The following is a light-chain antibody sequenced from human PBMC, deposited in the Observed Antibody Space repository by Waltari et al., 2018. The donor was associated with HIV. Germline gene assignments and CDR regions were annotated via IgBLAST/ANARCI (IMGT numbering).Light chain of an antibody. J-gene: IGKJ3*01. CDR2: GAS. CDR3: QQYNNWPRT. V-gene: IGKV3-15*01. Sequence: EIVMTQSPPTLSVSPGERATLSCRASQSVSSNLAWYQQKPGQAPRLLIYGASTRATGIPARFSGSGSGTEFTLTISSLQSEDFAVYYCQQYNNWPRTFGPGTKVDIK. CDR1: QSVSSN.